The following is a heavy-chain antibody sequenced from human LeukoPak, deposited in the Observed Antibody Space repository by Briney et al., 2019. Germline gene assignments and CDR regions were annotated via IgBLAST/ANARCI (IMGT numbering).Heavy chain of an antibody. V-gene: IGHV1-46*01. J-gene: IGHJ4*02. D-gene: IGHD3-22*01. Sequence: ASVKVSCKASGYTFTSYGISWVRQAPGQGLEWMGIINPSGGSTSYAQKFQGRVTMTRDMSTSTVYMELSSLRSEDTAVYYCARASSSDSSGYFDYWGQGTLVTVSS. CDR1: GYTFTSYG. CDR2: INPSGGST. CDR3: ARASSSDSSGYFDY.